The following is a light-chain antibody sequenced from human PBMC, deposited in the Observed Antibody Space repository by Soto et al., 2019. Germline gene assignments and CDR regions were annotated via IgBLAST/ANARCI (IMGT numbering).Light chain of an antibody. CDR1: QSIIGGY. J-gene: IGKJ5*01. CDR2: GAS. V-gene: IGKV3-20*01. CDR3: QQYGSSTVT. Sequence: EIVLTQSPDSLSLSPGERATLSCRASQSIIGGYLAWYQQKPGQAPRLLLFGASTRATDIPDRFRGSGSGTDFTLTISRLEPEDFAVYYCQQYGSSTVTFGQGTRLGIK.